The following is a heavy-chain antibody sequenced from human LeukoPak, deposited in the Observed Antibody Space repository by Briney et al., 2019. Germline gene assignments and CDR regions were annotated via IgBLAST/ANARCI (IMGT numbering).Heavy chain of an antibody. V-gene: IGHV3-30-3*01. D-gene: IGHD3-22*01. CDR1: GFTFSSYA. J-gene: IGHJ4*02. CDR3: ARDLTYYYDSSGFPFDY. Sequence: GGSLRLSCAASGFTFSSYAMHWVHQAPGKGLEWVAVISYDGSNKYYADFVKGRFTISRDNSKNTLYLQMNSLRAEDTAVYYCARDLTYYYDSSGFPFDYWGQGTLVTVSS. CDR2: ISYDGSNK.